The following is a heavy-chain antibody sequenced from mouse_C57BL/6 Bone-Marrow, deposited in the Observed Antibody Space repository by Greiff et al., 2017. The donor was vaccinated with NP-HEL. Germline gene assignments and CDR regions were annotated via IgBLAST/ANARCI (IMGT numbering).Heavy chain of an antibody. J-gene: IGHJ2*01. CDR2: IYPRSGNT. CDR1: GYTFTSYG. D-gene: IGHD1-1*01. V-gene: IGHV1-81*01. Sequence: QVQLKQSGAELARPGASVKLSCKASGYTFTSYGISWVKQRTGQGLEWIGEIYPRSGNTYYNEKFKGKATLTADKSSSTAYMELRSLTSEDSAVYFYARSPYYGGNYFDYWGQGTTLTVSS. CDR3: ARSPYYGGNYFDY.